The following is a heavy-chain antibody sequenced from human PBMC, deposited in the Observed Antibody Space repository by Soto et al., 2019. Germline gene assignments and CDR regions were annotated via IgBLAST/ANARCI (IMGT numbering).Heavy chain of an antibody. CDR3: AKDSGRGSRYFDY. D-gene: IGHD3-16*01. CDR2: ISYDGSNK. Sequence: QVQVVESGGGVVQPGRSLRLSCAASGFTFSTHVIHWVRQAPGKGLEWVAGISYDGSNKYYADSVKGRFTTSRDNSNNTLFLQVDSLRAEDTAVYYCAKDSGRGSRYFDYWGQGILVTVSS. CDR1: GFTFSTHV. V-gene: IGHV3-30*18. J-gene: IGHJ4*02.